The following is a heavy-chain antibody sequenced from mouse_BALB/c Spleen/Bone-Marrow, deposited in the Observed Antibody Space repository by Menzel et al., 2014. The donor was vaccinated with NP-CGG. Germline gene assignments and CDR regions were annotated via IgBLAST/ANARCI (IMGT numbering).Heavy chain of an antibody. D-gene: IGHD4-1*01. J-gene: IGHJ4*01. CDR2: ITKGGGST. Sequence: EVQLAESGGGLVQPGGSLKLSCATSGFTFSDYYMYWVRQTPEKRLEWVAYITKGGGSTYYPDIVKGRFTISRDNAKNTPYLQMSRLKSEDTAMYYCARQLACAMDYWGQGTSVTVSS. CDR3: ARQLACAMDY. V-gene: IGHV5-12*02. CDR1: GFTFSDYY.